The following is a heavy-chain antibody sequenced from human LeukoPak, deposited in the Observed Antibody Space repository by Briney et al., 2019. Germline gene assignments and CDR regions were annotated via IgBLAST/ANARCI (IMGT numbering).Heavy chain of an antibody. CDR2: ISGTGGSK. D-gene: IGHD3-22*01. J-gene: IGHJ4*02. Sequence: GGTLRLSCAASGFTFSSYAMSWVRQAPGKGLEWVSAISGTGGSKYYAYSVNGRFTISRDKTKNTLYLQMNSLRAEDTDVYYCAKDVYYDCSGYYHFDYWGQGTLVTVSS. V-gene: IGHV3-23*01. CDR3: AKDVYYDCSGYYHFDY. CDR1: GFTFSSYA.